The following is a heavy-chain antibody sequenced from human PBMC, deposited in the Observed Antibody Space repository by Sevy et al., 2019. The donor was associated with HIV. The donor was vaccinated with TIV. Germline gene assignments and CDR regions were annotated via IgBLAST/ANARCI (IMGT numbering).Heavy chain of an antibody. Sequence: GGSLRLSCAASGFTFSSYWMHWVRQAPGKGLVWVSRIKTDGSDTSYADSVKGRFPISRDNTKNTLYLQMNSLRAEDTAVYYCARRPTDQSGSYWFDPWGQGTLVTVSS. CDR1: GFTFSSYW. D-gene: IGHD1-26*01. CDR2: IKTDGSDT. V-gene: IGHV3-74*01. CDR3: ARRPTDQSGSYWFDP. J-gene: IGHJ5*02.